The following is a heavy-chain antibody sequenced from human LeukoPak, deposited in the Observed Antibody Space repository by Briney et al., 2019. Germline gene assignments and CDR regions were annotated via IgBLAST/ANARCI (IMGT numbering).Heavy chain of an antibody. J-gene: IGHJ6*04. CDR1: GLIFSSYS. CDR3: ASSSSSRGRDV. Sequence: GGSLRLSCAATGLIFSSYSMNWVRQAPGKGLEWVSYVSSGSSTILYADSVKGRFTISRDNAKNSLYLQMNSLRAEDTAVYYCASSSSSRGRDVWGKGTTVTVAS. V-gene: IGHV3-48*04. CDR2: VSSGSSTI. D-gene: IGHD6-6*01.